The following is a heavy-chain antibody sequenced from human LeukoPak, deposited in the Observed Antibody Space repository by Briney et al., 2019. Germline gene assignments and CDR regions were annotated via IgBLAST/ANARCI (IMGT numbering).Heavy chain of an antibody. J-gene: IGHJ5*02. D-gene: IGHD3-22*01. CDR1: GFTFSSYA. V-gene: IGHV3-23*01. Sequence: GGSLRLSCAASGFTFSSYAMSWVRQAPGKGLEWVSAISGSGGSTYYADSVKGRFTISRDNSKNTLYLQMNSLRAEDTAVYYCAKGREYYDSSGYPLNWFDPWGQGTLVTVCS. CDR3: AKGREYYDSSGYPLNWFDP. CDR2: ISGSGGST.